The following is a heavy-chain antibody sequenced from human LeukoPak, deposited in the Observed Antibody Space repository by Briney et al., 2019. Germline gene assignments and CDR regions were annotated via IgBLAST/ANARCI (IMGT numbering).Heavy chain of an antibody. CDR2: ISSSGSTI. Sequence: GGSPRLSCAASGFTFSSYEMNWVRQAPGKGLEWVSYISSSGSTIYYADSVKGRFTISRDNAKNSLYLQMNSLRAEDTAVYYCARGYGSGSYYSPPFDYWGQGTLVTVSS. J-gene: IGHJ4*02. D-gene: IGHD3-10*01. V-gene: IGHV3-48*03. CDR3: ARGYGSGSYYSPPFDY. CDR1: GFTFSSYE.